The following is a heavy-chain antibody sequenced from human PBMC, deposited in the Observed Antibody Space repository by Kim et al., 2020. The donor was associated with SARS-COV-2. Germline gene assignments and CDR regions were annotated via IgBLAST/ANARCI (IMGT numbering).Heavy chain of an antibody. J-gene: IGHJ4*02. CDR3: AKGYHGGSYFSSDY. Sequence: ADYVECRFTSSRDNSKNTMYLQMNRLRAEDTAVYYCAKGYHGGSYFSSDYWGQGTLVTVSS. V-gene: IGHV3-23*01. D-gene: IGHD1-26*01.